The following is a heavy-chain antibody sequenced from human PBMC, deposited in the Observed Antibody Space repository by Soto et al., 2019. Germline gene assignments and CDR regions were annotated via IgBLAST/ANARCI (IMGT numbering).Heavy chain of an antibody. D-gene: IGHD1-26*01. CDR3: ARDGQWELLSWYFDY. Sequence: QVQLVGSGGGVVQPGRSLRLSCAASGFTFSSYGMRWVRQAPGKGLEWVAVISYDGSNNYYGDSVKGRFTISRDDSKKTLYLQMNSLRPEDTAVYHCARDGQWELLSWYFDYWGQGTLVTVSS. CDR1: GFTFSSYG. J-gene: IGHJ4*02. CDR2: ISYDGSNN. V-gene: IGHV3-30*03.